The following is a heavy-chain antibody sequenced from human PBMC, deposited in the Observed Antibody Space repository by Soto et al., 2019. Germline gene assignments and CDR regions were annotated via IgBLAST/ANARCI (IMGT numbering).Heavy chain of an antibody. J-gene: IGHJ5*02. CDR2: IYWDDDK. Sequence: SGPTLVNPTQTLTLTCTFSGFSPSTNGVGVGWIRQPPGKALEWLALIYWDDDKRYSPSLKNRLSITKDTSKNQVVLTMTNMDPGDTATYYCAHKAYCSGGRHCFDPWGQGTPVTVSS. CDR1: GFSPSTNGVG. CDR3: AHKAYCSGGRHCFDP. V-gene: IGHV2-5*02. D-gene: IGHD2-15*01.